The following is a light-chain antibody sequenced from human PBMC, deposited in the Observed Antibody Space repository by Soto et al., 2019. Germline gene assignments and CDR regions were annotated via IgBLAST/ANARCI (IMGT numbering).Light chain of an antibody. CDR2: GAS. J-gene: IGKJ2*01. CDR3: QKYDTSPRT. Sequence: EIVLTQSPGTLSLSLGERATLSCRASQSVSRSLLSWYQQKPGHAPRLLIYGASSRPTGIPDRFSGSGSGTDFTLTISRLEPEDSALYYCQKYDTSPRTFGQGTKLEI. CDR1: QSVSRSL. V-gene: IGKV3-20*01.